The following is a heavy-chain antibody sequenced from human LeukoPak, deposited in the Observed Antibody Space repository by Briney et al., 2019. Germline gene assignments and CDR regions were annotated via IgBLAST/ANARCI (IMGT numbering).Heavy chain of an antibody. CDR1: GYTFTGYY. CDR3: ARVRRFLEWSYFDY. CDR2: INPNSGGT. J-gene: IGHJ4*02. Sequence: APVKVSCKASGYTFTGYYMHWVRQAPGQGLEWMGWINPNSGGTNYAQKFQGRVTMTRDTSISTAYMELSRLRSDDTAVYYCARVRRFLEWSYFDYWGQGTLVTVSS. V-gene: IGHV1-2*02. D-gene: IGHD3-3*01.